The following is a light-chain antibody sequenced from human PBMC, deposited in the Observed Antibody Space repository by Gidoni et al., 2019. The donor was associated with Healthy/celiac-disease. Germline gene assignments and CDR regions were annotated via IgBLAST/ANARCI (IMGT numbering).Light chain of an antibody. Sequence: QSALTQPASVSGSPGQSITFSCPGTSSDVGGYNYVSWYQQHPGKAPKLMIYDVSNRPSGVSNRFSGSKSGNTASLTISGLQAEDEADYYCSSYTSSSTRVFGGGTKLTVL. CDR2: DVS. CDR1: SSDVGGYNY. J-gene: IGLJ3*02. CDR3: SSYTSSSTRV. V-gene: IGLV2-14*03.